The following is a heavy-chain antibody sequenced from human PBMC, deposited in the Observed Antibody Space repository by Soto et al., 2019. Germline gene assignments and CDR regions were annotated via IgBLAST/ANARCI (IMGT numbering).Heavy chain of an antibody. CDR3: ARVSLVGPSGGRYFDY. V-gene: IGHV3-72*01. CDR2: IKNKANSYTT. CDR1: GFTFSAHY. J-gene: IGHJ4*02. Sequence: EVQLVESGVGLVQPGGSLRLSCAASGFTFSAHYMDWVRQAPGKGLEWVGRIKNKANSYTTEYAASVEGRFTISREDSQNSLYLRMNSLKTEDTALYYCARVSLVGPSGGRYFDYWGQGSQVAVSS. D-gene: IGHD1-26*01.